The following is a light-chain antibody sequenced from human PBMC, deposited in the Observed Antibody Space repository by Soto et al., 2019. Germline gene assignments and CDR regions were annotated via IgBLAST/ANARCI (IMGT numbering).Light chain of an antibody. CDR1: SSNIGRNS. CDR2: RNN. J-gene: IGLJ3*02. CDR3: AAWDDSLSRVV. Sequence: QSVLTQPPSASGTPGQRVTFSCSGSSSNIGRNSVKCSQQLPRTAPKLLIFRNNQRPSGVPDRFSGSKSDTSASLAISGLRSEDEADYFCAAWDDSLSRVVFGGGTKVTVL. V-gene: IGLV1-47*01.